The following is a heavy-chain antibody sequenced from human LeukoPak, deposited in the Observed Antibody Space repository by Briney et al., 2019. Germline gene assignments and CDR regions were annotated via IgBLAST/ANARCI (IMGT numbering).Heavy chain of an antibody. J-gene: IGHJ3*02. CDR2: IYYSGST. Sequence: SETLSLTCTVSGGSISSYYWSWIRQPPGKGLEWIGYIYYSGSTNYNPSLKSRVTISVDTSKNQFSLKLSSVTAADTAVYYCARGAHSPYSYGYHGQSAFDIWGQGTMVTVSS. D-gene: IGHD5-18*01. CDR1: GGSISSYY. V-gene: IGHV4-59*01. CDR3: ARGAHSPYSYGYHGQSAFDI.